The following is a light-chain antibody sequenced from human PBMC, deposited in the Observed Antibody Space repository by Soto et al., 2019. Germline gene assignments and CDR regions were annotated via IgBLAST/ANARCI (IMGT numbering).Light chain of an antibody. Sequence: QSALTQPASVSGSPGQSITISCTGTSSDVGGYNYVSWYQQHPGKAPKLMIYEVSNRPSGVSNRFSGSKSGNTASLTISGLQGEDEADYYCSSYTSSRVFGGGTKLTVL. CDR3: SSYTSSRV. J-gene: IGLJ3*02. V-gene: IGLV2-14*01. CDR1: SSDVGGYNY. CDR2: EVS.